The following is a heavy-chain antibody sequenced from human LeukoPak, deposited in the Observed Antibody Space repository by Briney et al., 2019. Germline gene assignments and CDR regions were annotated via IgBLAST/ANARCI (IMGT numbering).Heavy chain of an antibody. CDR1: GYTLTELS. CDR3: ATDLQGFGNFDY. Sequence: ASVKVSCKVSGYTLTELSMHWVRQAPGKGLEWMGGFDPEDGETIYAQKFQGRVTMTEDTSTDTAHMELSSLRSEDTAVYYCATDLQGFGNFDYWGQGTLVTVSS. D-gene: IGHD3-10*01. CDR2: FDPEDGET. V-gene: IGHV1-24*01. J-gene: IGHJ4*02.